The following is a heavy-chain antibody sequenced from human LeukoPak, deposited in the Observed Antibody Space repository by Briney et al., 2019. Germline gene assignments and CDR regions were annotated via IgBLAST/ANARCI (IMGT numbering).Heavy chain of an antibody. CDR3: ARGRRGDYGIFDY. CDR2: TYYRSKWFN. Sequence: SQTLSLTCAISGDSISSNSAAWNWIRQSPSRGLEWLGRTYYRSKWFNDYALSLKSRITINPDTSKNQFSLKLSSVTAADTAVYYCARGRRGDYGIFDYWGQGTLVTVSS. D-gene: IGHD4-17*01. CDR1: GDSISSNSAA. V-gene: IGHV6-1*01. J-gene: IGHJ4*02.